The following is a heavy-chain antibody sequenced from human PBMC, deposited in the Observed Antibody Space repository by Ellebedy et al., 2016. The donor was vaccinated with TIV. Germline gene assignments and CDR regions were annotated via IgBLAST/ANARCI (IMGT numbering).Heavy chain of an antibody. CDR2: ISHDGSNE. J-gene: IGHJ6*02. CDR1: GFTFSSYA. V-gene: IGHV3-30*01. D-gene: IGHD4-17*01. Sequence: GESLKISCAASGFTFSSYAMHWVRQAPGKGLEWVAAISHDGSNEHYADSVTGRFTISSDSSKNTLYLQMNSLRPEDTAVYYTTVWVGGMDVWGQGTTVTVSS. CDR3: TVWVGGMDV.